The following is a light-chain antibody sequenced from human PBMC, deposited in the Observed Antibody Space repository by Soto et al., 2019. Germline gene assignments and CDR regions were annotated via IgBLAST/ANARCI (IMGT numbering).Light chain of an antibody. CDR1: QGVSSSY. Sequence: EIVLTQSPGTLSLSPGERATLSCRASQGVSSSYLAWYQQIPGQAPRLVIYGASSSATGIPDRFSGSGSGTAFTLTISRLEPEAFAVYYCQQSYTSTYTFGQGTKLEIK. J-gene: IGKJ2*01. CDR2: GAS. V-gene: IGKV3-20*01. CDR3: QQSYTSTYT.